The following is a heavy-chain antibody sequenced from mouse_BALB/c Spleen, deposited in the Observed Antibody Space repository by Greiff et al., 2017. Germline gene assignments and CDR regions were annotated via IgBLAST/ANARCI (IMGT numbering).Heavy chain of an antibody. CDR2: ISSGGSYT. CDR3: ARRYDGAWFAY. J-gene: IGHJ3*01. V-gene: IGHV5-6*01. D-gene: IGHD2-12*01. CDR1: GFTFSSYG. Sequence: DVHLVESGGDLVKPGGSLKLSCAASGFTFSSYGMSWVRQTPDKRLEWVATISSGGSYTYYPDSVKGRFTISRDNAKNTLYLQMSSLKSEDTAMYYCARRYDGAWFAYWGQGTLVTVSA.